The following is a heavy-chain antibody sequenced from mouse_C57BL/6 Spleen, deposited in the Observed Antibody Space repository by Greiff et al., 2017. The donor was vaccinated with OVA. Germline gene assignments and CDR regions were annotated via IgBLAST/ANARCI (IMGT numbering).Heavy chain of an antibody. J-gene: IGHJ3*01. V-gene: IGHV5-4*01. Sequence: EVQGVESGGGLVKPGGSLKLSCAASGFTFSSYAMSWVRQTPEKRLEWVATISDGGSYTYYPDNAKNNLYLQMSHLKSEDTAMYYCAREGLGAWFAYWGQGTLVTVSA. CDR2: ISDGGSYT. CDR1: GFTFSSYA. CDR3: AREGLGAWFAY. D-gene: IGHD3-3*01.